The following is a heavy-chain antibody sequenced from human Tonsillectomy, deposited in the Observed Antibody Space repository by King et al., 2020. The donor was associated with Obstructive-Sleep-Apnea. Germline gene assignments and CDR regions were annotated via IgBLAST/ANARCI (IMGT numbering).Heavy chain of an antibody. D-gene: IGHD6-13*01. CDR3: ARDAGYWWFDP. CDR1: GDSVSSNSAA. J-gene: IGHJ5*02. V-gene: IGHV6-1*01. CDR2: TYYSSKWFS. Sequence: QVQLQQSVPGLVKPSQTLSLTCAISGDSVSSNSAAGNWIRQSPSRGLEWLGRTYYSSKWFSDYAGSVKSRITISADTSKNQFSLQVNSVPPGDTALYYCARDAGYWWFDPWGQGTLVTVSS.